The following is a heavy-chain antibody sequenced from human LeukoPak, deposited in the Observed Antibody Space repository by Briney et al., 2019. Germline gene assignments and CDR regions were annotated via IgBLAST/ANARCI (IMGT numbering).Heavy chain of an antibody. Sequence: GGSLRLSCAASGFTVRDNYMSWVRQAPGKGLESVSVISNGGDTYYADSVKGRFTISRDNAKNTLNLQMNSLRAEDTAVYYCARDLGQYYDTSDNWFDPWGQGTLVTVSS. CDR2: ISNGGDT. CDR3: ARDLGQYYDTSDNWFDP. D-gene: IGHD3-22*01. J-gene: IGHJ5*02. V-gene: IGHV3-53*01. CDR1: GFTVRDNY.